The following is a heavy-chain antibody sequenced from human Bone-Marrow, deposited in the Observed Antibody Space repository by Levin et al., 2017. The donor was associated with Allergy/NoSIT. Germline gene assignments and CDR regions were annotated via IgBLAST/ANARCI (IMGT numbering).Heavy chain of an antibody. CDR2: ISYDGDNK. V-gene: IGHV3-30-3*01. Sequence: SCAASGFPFSGYPMDWVRQAPGKGLEWVASISYDGDNKYYADSVKGRFTISRDNSKNTLYLQMNSLRAEDTALYYCARDFNAFDIWGQGTMVTISS. J-gene: IGHJ3*02. CDR3: ARDFNAFDI. CDR1: GFPFSGYP.